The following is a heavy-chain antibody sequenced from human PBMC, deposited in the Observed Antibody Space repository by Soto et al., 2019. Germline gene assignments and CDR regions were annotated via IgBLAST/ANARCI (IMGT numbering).Heavy chain of an antibody. V-gene: IGHV3-48*02. CDR1: GFTFRTYS. CDR3: ARDRDYAIDY. CDR2: VGGGGFTI. D-gene: IGHD4-17*01. Sequence: EVRLVESGGGLVQPGGSLRLSCAASGFTFRTYSMNWVRQAPGNGLEWLAYVGGGGFTIYYADSVKGRFTISRDDAKNSVYLQMNSLRDEDTAVYYCARDRDYAIDYWGQGTLVTVSS. J-gene: IGHJ4*02.